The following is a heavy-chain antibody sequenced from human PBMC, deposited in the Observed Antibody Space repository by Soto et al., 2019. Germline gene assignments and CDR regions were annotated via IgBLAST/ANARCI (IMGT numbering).Heavy chain of an antibody. CDR2: SYPGDSDT. D-gene: IGHD2-15*01. J-gene: IGHJ3*02. CDR1: GYSFTSYW. V-gene: IGHV5-51*01. Sequence: PGESLKISCNGSGYSFTSYWIGWVRQMPGKGLEWMGISYPGDSDTRYSPSFQGQVTISADKSISAAYLQWSSLKASDTAMYYCATQNPYIVGVVAGAFDIPGKGPMVTGS. CDR3: ATQNPYIVGVVAGAFDI.